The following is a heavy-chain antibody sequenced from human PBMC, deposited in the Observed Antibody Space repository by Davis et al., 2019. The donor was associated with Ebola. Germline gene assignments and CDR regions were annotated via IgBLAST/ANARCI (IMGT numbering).Heavy chain of an antibody. Sequence: GESLKISCAASGFTFSDYYMSWIRQAPEKGLEWVATIKADGSAKYYVDSVKGRFTISRDNVKNSLYLQMDSLRAEDTAVYYCARWASVGYWGQGTLVTVSS. CDR1: GFTFSDYY. CDR3: ARWASVGY. J-gene: IGHJ4*02. D-gene: IGHD1-26*01. V-gene: IGHV3-7*01. CDR2: IKADGSAK.